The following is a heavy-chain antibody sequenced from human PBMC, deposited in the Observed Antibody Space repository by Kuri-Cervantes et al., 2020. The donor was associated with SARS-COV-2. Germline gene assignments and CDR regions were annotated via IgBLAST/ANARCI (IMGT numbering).Heavy chain of an antibody. CDR2: IRYDGSNK. CDR1: GFTFSDYY. CDR3: VRANLAD. V-gene: IGHV3-30*02. J-gene: IGHJ4*02. Sequence: GGSLRLSCAASGFTFSDYYMSWIRQAPGKGLEWVAFIRYDGSNKDYGDSVKGRFTISRDNSKNTLYLQMNSLRVEDTAVYYCVRANLADWGQGTLVTVSS.